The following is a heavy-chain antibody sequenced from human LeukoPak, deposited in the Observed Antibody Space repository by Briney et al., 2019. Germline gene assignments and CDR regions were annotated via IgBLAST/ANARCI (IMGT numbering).Heavy chain of an antibody. CDR2: INHSGST. Sequence: LETLSLTCAVYGGSFSGYYWSWIRQPPGKGLEWIGEINHSGSTNYNPSLKSRVTISVDTSKNQFSLKLSSVTAADTAVYYCARGRVGADAFDIWGQGTMVTVSS. J-gene: IGHJ3*02. D-gene: IGHD1-26*01. CDR3: ARGRVGADAFDI. CDR1: GGSFSGYY. V-gene: IGHV4-34*01.